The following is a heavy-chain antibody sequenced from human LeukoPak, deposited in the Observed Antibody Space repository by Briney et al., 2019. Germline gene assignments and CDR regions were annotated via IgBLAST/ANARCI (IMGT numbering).Heavy chain of an antibody. D-gene: IGHD6-19*01. CDR2: ISSSSSTT. CDR1: GFTFSSYS. J-gene: IGHJ4*02. V-gene: IGHV3-48*02. Sequence: GGSLRLSCAVSGFTFSSYSMHWVRQAPGKGLEWISYISSSSSTTYYADSVKGRFTISRDNAKNSLYLQMNSLRDEDTAVYYCARSGDSGWYAFDYWGQGTLVTVSS. CDR3: ARSGDSGWYAFDY.